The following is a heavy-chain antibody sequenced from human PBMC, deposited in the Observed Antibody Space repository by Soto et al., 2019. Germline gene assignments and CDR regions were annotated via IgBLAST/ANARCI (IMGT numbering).Heavy chain of an antibody. Sequence: SETLTLTCAVSVWSFSSYYWSCIRHPPGKWLEWIGEINHSGSTNYGPSLKSRVTISVDTSKNQFSLKLSSVTAADTGVYYRARAIKSGLWGQGTLGTVPS. CDR3: ARAIKSGL. V-gene: IGHV4-34*01. CDR1: VWSFSSYY. J-gene: IGHJ4*02. CDR2: INHSGST. D-gene: IGHD2-21*01.